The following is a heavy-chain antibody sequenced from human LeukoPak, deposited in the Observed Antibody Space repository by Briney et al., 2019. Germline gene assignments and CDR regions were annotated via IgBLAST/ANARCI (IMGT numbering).Heavy chain of an antibody. CDR3: ARVSYCSSTSCSHGYYYYGMDV. V-gene: IGHV3-48*03. D-gene: IGHD2-2*01. CDR2: ISSSGSTI. Sequence: PGGSVRLSCAASGFTFSSYEMNWVRQAPGKGLEGVSYISSSGSTIYYADSVKGRFTISRDNAKNSLYLQMNSLRAEDTAVYYCARVSYCSSTSCSHGYYYYGMDVWGQGTTVTVSS. CDR1: GFTFSSYE. J-gene: IGHJ6*02.